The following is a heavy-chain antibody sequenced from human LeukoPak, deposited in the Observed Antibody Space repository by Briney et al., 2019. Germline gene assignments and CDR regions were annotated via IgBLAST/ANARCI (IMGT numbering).Heavy chain of an antibody. V-gene: IGHV1-69*06. Sequence: SVKVSCKASGGSFNTHGISWVRQAPGQGLEWMGRIIPILSTTTYAQNFQGRVTITADKSTSTAYMEVSSLRSEDTAVYYCARARNYCESISCYNHFDDWGQGTLVTVSS. D-gene: IGHD2-2*02. J-gene: IGHJ4*02. CDR1: GGSFNTHG. CDR3: ARARNYCESISCYNHFDD. CDR2: IIPILSTT.